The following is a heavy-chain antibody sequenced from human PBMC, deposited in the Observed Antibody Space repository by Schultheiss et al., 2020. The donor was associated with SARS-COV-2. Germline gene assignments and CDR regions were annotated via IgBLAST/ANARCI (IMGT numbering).Heavy chain of an antibody. CDR2: INHSGSA. D-gene: IGHD4/OR15-4a*01. CDR1: GGSFSGYY. Sequence: SQTLSLTCAVYGGSFSGYYWSWIRQPPGKGLEWIGEINHSGSANHNPSLKSRVAISLDTSKNQFSLNLSSVTDADTAVYYCARENTDYRFVAYWGQGTLVTVSS. V-gene: IGHV4-34*09. J-gene: IGHJ4*02. CDR3: ARENTDYRFVAY.